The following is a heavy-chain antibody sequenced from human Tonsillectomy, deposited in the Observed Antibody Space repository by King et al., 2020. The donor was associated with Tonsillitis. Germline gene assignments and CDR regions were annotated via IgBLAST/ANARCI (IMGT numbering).Heavy chain of an antibody. CDR3: ARQRYFDWLSPDDYYYYGMDV. D-gene: IGHD3-9*01. J-gene: IGHJ6*02. Sequence: EVQLVESGGGLVQPGGSLRLSCAASGFTFSSYAMSWVRQAPGKGLEWVSAISDSGGSTYYADSVKGRFTISRDNSKNTLYLQMNSLRAEDTAVFYCARQRYFDWLSPDDYYYYGMDVWGQGTTVTVSS. CDR2: ISDSGGST. CDR1: GFTFSSYA. V-gene: IGHV3-23*04.